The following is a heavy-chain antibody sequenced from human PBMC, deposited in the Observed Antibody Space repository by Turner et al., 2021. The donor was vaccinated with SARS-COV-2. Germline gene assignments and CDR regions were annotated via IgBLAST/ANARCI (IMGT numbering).Heavy chain of an antibody. V-gene: IGHV4-34*01. CDR1: GGSFSGYY. CDR3: ARGPYAVTGPFDY. D-gene: IGHD2-21*02. Sequence: QVQLQQWGAGLLKPSETLSLTCAVYGGSFSGYYWSWIRQPPGKGLEWIGEINHSGSTNYKPSLKSRVTISVDTSKNQFSLKLSSVTAADTAVYYCARGPYAVTGPFDYWGQGTLVTVSS. J-gene: IGHJ4*02. CDR2: INHSGST.